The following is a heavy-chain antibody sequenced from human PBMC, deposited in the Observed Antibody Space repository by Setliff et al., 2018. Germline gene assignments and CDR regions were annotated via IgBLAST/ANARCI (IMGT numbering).Heavy chain of an antibody. V-gene: IGHV4-34*01. J-gene: IGHJ6*02. Sequence: KTSETLSLTCAVYGESFSGYYWSWIRQPPGKGLEWIGEINHSGSTSYNPSLKSRVTISVDTSKNQFSLKLSSVTAADTAVYYCARRRYFDRYYYYGMDVWGQGTTVTVSS. CDR3: ARRRYFDRYYYYGMDV. CDR1: GESFSGYY. CDR2: INHSGST. D-gene: IGHD3-9*01.